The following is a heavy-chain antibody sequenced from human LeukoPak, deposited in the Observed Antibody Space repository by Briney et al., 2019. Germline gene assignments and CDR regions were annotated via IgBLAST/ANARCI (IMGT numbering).Heavy chain of an antibody. V-gene: IGHV4-38-2*02. Sequence: SETLSLTCTVSGYSISNDYYWGWIRQPPGKGLEWIGSIYHSGSTYYNPSLKSRVTISVDTSKNQFSLKLSSVTVADTAVYYCASIRRDYYYYYMDVWGKGTTVTVSS. CDR2: IYHSGST. J-gene: IGHJ6*03. D-gene: IGHD1-14*01. CDR1: GYSISNDYY. CDR3: ASIRRDYYYYYMDV.